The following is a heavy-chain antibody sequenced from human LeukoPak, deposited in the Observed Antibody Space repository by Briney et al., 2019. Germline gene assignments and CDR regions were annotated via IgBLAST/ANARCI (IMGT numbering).Heavy chain of an antibody. D-gene: IGHD3-3*01. CDR1: GGSISSSSYY. Sequence: SETLSLTCTVSGGSISSSSYYWGWIRQPPGKGLEWIGSIYYSGSTYYNPSLKSRVTISVDTSKNQFSLKLSSVTAADTAVYYCAKAVRFLEWLPDNWFDPWGQGTLVTVSS. CDR2: IYYSGST. V-gene: IGHV4-39*07. CDR3: AKAVRFLEWLPDNWFDP. J-gene: IGHJ5*02.